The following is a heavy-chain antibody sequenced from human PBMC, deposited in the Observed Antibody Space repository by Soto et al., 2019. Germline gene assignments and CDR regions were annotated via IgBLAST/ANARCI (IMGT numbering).Heavy chain of an antibody. V-gene: IGHV3-23*01. CDR2: VSGAGITT. D-gene: IGHD3-10*01. CDR1: GFTLSNFA. J-gene: IGHJ6*02. CDR3: AKGSGSRASYYYGMDV. Sequence: AGGSLRLSCAASGFTLSNFAMSWVRQAPGKGLEWVSVVSGAGITTKYAASVKGRFTVSRDNSKNTLSLQLASLRVEDTGIYYCAKGSGSRASYYYGMDVWGQGTTVTVSS.